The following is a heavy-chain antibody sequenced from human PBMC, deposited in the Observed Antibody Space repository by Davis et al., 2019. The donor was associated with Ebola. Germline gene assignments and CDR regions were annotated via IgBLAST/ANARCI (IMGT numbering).Heavy chain of an antibody. CDR1: GFTFSDYT. J-gene: IGHJ6*02. CDR3: AKDLFWWSASDV. V-gene: IGHV3-23*01. CDR2: IGSDSGT. D-gene: IGHD2-8*02. Sequence: PGGSLRLSCVASGFTFSDYTMNWVRQAPGKGLEWVSGIGSDSGTHYAHSVKGRFTISRDDSKNTLYLQMNSLRGEDTAIYYCAKDLFWWSASDVWGQGTTVTVS.